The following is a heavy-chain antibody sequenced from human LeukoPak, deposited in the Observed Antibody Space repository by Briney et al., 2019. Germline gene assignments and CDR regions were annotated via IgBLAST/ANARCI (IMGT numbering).Heavy chain of an antibody. J-gene: IGHJ5*01. D-gene: IGHD6-6*01. CDR2: IFGNGVTT. CDR1: GFTFSSYG. V-gene: IGHV3-23*01. CDR3: AKGLGEFASAPDS. Sequence: GGSLRLSCAASGFTFSSYGMHWVRQAPGKGLEWDSAIFGNGVTTYYADSVKGRFIISRDNSQNRLFLQVNSLRVEDTAVYYCAKGLGEFASAPDSWGQGTLVTVSS.